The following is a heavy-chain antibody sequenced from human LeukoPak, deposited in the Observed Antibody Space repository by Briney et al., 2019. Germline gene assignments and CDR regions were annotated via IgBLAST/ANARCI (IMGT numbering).Heavy chain of an antibody. D-gene: IGHD3-3*01. CDR1: GGSFSGYY. J-gene: IGHJ4*02. Sequence: SETLSLTCAVYGGSFSGYYWSWIRQPPGKGLEWIGEINHSGSTNYNPSLKSRVTISVDTSKNQFSLKLSSVTAADTAVYYCARHGPPNYDFWSGYYFDYWGQGTLVTVSS. CDR3: ARHGPPNYDFWSGYYFDY. V-gene: IGHV4-34*01. CDR2: INHSGST.